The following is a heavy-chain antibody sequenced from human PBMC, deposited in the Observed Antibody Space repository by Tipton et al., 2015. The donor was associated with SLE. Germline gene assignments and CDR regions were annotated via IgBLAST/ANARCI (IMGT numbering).Heavy chain of an antibody. V-gene: IGHV4-38-2*02. CDR3: ARAPMVITAFDI. CDR1: TYSPSSGYF. CDR2: FNHGGST. D-gene: IGHD2/OR15-2a*01. J-gene: IGHJ3*02. Sequence: TLSLTCSVSTYSPSSGYFWGWSRQPPGKGPAYIGTFNHGGSTHYNPSLKSRVTISVDTSKMQFSLRLTSVTAADTAVYYCARAPMVITAFDIWGQGTMVTVSS.